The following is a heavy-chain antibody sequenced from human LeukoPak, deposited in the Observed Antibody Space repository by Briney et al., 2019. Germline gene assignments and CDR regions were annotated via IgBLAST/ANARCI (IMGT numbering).Heavy chain of an antibody. D-gene: IGHD3-16*02. V-gene: IGHV3-21*01. Sequence: PGGSLRLSCAASGFTFSSYSMNWVRQAPGKGLEWVSSISSSSSYINYADSVKGRFTISRDNAKNTLYLQMNSLRADDTAVYYCARTFGGVIVTPFDYWGQGTLVSVSS. CDR1: GFTFSSYS. CDR2: ISSSSSYI. CDR3: ARTFGGVIVTPFDY. J-gene: IGHJ4*02.